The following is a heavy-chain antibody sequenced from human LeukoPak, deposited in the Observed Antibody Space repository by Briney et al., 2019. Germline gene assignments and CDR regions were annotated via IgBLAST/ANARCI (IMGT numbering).Heavy chain of an antibody. D-gene: IGHD3-10*01. J-gene: IGHJ6*02. Sequence: GGSLTLSCAASGFTFNNYAIRWVRQAPGKGLEWVSAISGSGGSTYYADSVKGRFTISRDNSKNTLYLQMNSLRGEDTAVYYCAKAVTMVRGYGMDVWGQGTTVIVSS. CDR2: ISGSGGST. CDR1: GFTFNNYA. V-gene: IGHV3-23*01. CDR3: AKAVTMVRGYGMDV.